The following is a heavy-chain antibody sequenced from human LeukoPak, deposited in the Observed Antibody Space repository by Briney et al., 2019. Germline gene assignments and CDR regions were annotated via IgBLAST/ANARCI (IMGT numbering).Heavy chain of an antibody. V-gene: IGHV3-20*04. CDR1: GFTFDDYG. D-gene: IGHD3-10*01. Sequence: PGGSLRLSCAASGFTFDDYGMSWVRQAPGKGLEWVSGITWNGGSTGYADSVKGRFTISRDNAKNSLYLQMNSLRTDDTAVYYCARDPRHRLVWFGEETYYYYMDVWGKGTTVTISS. CDR2: ITWNGGST. J-gene: IGHJ6*03. CDR3: ARDPRHRLVWFGEETYYYYMDV.